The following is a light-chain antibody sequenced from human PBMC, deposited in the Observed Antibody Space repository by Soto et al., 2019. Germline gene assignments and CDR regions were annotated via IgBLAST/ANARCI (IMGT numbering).Light chain of an antibody. CDR2: GAS. J-gene: IGKJ2*01. V-gene: IGKV3-20*01. CDR1: QSIGSGY. Sequence: EIVLTQSPGTLSLSPGERATLSCRASQSIGSGYLAWYQQKPGQAPRLLIFGASTRATGIPDRFSSSVSGTDFTLTISRLEREDFAVYYCQRFGSSPYTFGQGTKLEIK. CDR3: QRFGSSPYT.